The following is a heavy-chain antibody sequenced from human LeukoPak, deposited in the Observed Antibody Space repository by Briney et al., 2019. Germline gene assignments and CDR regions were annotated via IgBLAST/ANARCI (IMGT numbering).Heavy chain of an antibody. D-gene: IGHD7-27*01. CDR2: IYYSGST. Sequence: KASETLSLTCTVSGCSISSYYLSWIRQPPGKGLEWIGYIYYSGSTNYNPSLKSRATISVDTSKNQFSLKLSSVTAADTAVYYCARELTGDRAFDIWGQGTMVTVSS. J-gene: IGHJ3*02. V-gene: IGHV4-59*01. CDR1: GCSISSYY. CDR3: ARELTGDRAFDI.